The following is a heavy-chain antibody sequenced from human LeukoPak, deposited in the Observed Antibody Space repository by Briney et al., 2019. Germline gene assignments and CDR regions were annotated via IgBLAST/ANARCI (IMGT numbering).Heavy chain of an antibody. CDR2: ISTSGGTT. D-gene: IGHD3-22*01. Sequence: GGSLRLSCAASGFTFSSHAMSWVRQAPGKGLEWVSGISTSGGTTSYAESVKGRFTVSRDNPRNTLYMEMNSLGDEDTAVYYCAVMHRYYDGSGYWVQWGQGTLVTVSS. J-gene: IGHJ4*02. CDR3: AVMHRYYDGSGYWVQ. V-gene: IGHV3-23*01. CDR1: GFTFSSHA.